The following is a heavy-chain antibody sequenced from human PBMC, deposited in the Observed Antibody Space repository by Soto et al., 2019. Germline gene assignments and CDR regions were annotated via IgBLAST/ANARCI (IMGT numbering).Heavy chain of an antibody. Sequence: QVQLVESGGGVVQPGRSLRLSCAASGFTFRTYAMHWVRQAPGKGLEWVAVISYDGSNKYSADSVKGRFTISRDNSKNTLYLQMNSLRAEDTAVYYCAREVYYYGSGSRGVDYWGQGTLVTVSS. D-gene: IGHD3-10*01. J-gene: IGHJ4*02. CDR2: ISYDGSNK. CDR1: GFTFRTYA. V-gene: IGHV3-30-3*01. CDR3: AREVYYYGSGSRGVDY.